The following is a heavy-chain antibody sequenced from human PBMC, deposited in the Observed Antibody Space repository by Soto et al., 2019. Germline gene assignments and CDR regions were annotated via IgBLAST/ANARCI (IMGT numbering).Heavy chain of an antibody. V-gene: IGHV3-74*01. CDR1: GFTFANHW. CDR2: MNSDGSTT. Sequence: GGSLRLSCAVSGFTFANHWMHWVRQAPGKGLEWVSRMNSDGSTTDYADSVKGRFTVSRDNAKNTLYLQMNSLRAEDTAVYYCATAEVDYWGPGTLVTVSS. CDR3: ATAEVDY. J-gene: IGHJ4*02.